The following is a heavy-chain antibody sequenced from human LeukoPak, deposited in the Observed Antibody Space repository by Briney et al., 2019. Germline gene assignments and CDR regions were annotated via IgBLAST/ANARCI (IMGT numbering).Heavy chain of an antibody. CDR1: GFTFSSYA. V-gene: IGHV3-23*01. CDR3: AKVLAYYFDY. Sequence: GGSLRLSCGASGFTFSSYAMSWDRQAPGKGLEWVSAIGSGTYYADSVKGRFTISRDNSKNTLYLQMNSLRAEDTAVYYCAKVLAYYFDYWGQGTLVTVSS. CDR2: IGSGT. J-gene: IGHJ4*02.